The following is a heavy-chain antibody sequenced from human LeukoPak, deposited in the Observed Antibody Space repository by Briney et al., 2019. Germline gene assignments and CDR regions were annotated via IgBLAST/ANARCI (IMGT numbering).Heavy chain of an antibody. CDR2: ISAYNGNT. V-gene: IGHV1-18*01. Sequence: ASVKVSCKVSGYTLTELSMHWVRQAPGQGLEWMGWISAYNGNTNYAQKLQGRVTMTTDTSTSTAYMELRSLRSDDTAVYYCAGGYDLYNWFDPWGQGTLVTVSS. J-gene: IGHJ5*02. D-gene: IGHD5-12*01. CDR3: AGGYDLYNWFDP. CDR1: GYTLTELS.